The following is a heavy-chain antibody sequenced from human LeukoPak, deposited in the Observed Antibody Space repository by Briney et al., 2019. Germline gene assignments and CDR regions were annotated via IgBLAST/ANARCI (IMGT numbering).Heavy chain of an antibody. CDR3: ARRFHSSGYYVSSRGAFDI. Sequence: PSETLTLTCAVYGGSFSGYYWSWIRQPPGKGLEWIGEINHSGSTNYNPSLKSRVTISVDTFKNQFSLKLSSVTAADTAVYYCARRFHSSGYYVSSRGAFDIWGQGTMVTVSS. CDR2: INHSGST. CDR1: GGSFSGYY. V-gene: IGHV4-34*01. D-gene: IGHD3-22*01. J-gene: IGHJ3*02.